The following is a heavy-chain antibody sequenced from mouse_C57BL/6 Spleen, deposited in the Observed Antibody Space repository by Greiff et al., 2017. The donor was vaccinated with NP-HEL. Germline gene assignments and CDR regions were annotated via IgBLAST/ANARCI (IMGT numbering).Heavy chain of an antibody. CDR1: GYTFTSYW. V-gene: IGHV1-64*01. CDR3: ARPDGYYYAMDY. Sequence: QVQLQQPGAELVKPGASVKLSCKASGYTFTSYWMHWVKQRPGQGLEWIGMIHPNSGSTNYNEKFKSKATLTVDKSSSTAYMQLSSLTSEDSAVYYCARPDGYYYAMDYWGQGTSVTVSS. D-gene: IGHD2-3*01. J-gene: IGHJ4*01. CDR2: IHPNSGST.